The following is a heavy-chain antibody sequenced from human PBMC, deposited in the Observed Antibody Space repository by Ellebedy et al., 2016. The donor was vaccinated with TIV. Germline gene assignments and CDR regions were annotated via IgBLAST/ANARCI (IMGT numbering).Heavy chain of an antibody. D-gene: IGHD2-21*01. J-gene: IGHJ6*02. CDR3: ARDGDWDHNYYGMDV. CDR2: INLSGAST. Sequence: AASVKVSCKAPGNIFNKYYIHWVRKAPGQGLEWMGIINLSGASTVYAQKFRGRLTVCRDTSTSTVYMELSSLTSDDTAVYYCARDGDWDHNYYGMDVWGQGTSVTVSS. CDR1: GNIFNKYY. V-gene: IGHV1-46*02.